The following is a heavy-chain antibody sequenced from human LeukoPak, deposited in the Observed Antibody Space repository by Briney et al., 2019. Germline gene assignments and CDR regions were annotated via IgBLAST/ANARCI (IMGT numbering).Heavy chain of an antibody. V-gene: IGHV4-31*03. CDR2: IHPSGML. CDR1: GASFSSGDQY. D-gene: IGHD3-22*01. CDR3: SRGLDSRKLGY. Sequence: TSQTLSLTCTVSGASFSSGDQYWNWIRQSPGKGLEWIGSIHPSGMLYNNPSLESRATISIDTSKNQFSLNLNSVTAADTAVYFCSRGLDSRKLGYWGQGTLVTVSS. J-gene: IGHJ4*02.